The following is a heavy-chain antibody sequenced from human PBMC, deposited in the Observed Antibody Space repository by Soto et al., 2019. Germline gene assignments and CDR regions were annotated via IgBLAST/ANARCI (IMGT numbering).Heavy chain of an antibody. V-gene: IGHV4-59*12. J-gene: IGHJ6*02. Sequence: SETLSLTCTVSVGSISSYYWSRIRQPPGKGLEWIGYIYYSGSTNYNPSLKSRVTISVDTSKNQFSLKLSSVTAADTAVYYCARVLYYYDSSGYYYTGGGMDVWGQGTTVTVSS. CDR3: ARVLYYYDSSGYYYTGGGMDV. CDR2: IYYSGST. D-gene: IGHD3-22*01. CDR1: VGSISSYY.